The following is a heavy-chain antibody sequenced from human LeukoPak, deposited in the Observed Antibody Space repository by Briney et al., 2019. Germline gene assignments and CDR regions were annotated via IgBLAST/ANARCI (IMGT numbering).Heavy chain of an antibody. CDR1: GFTFDDYT. V-gene: IGHV3-43*01. J-gene: IGHJ4*02. Sequence: GGSLRLSCAASGFTFDDYTMHWVRQAPGKGLEWVSLISWDGGSTYYADSVKGRFTISRDNSKNTLYLQMNSLRAEDTAVYYCAKAPTYYYDSSGYCFDYWGQGTLVTVSS. CDR2: ISWDGGST. D-gene: IGHD3-22*01. CDR3: AKAPTYYYDSSGYCFDY.